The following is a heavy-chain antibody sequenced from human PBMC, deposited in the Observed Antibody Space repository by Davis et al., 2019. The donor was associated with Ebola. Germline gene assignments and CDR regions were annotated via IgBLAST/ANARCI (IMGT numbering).Heavy chain of an antibody. J-gene: IGHJ2*01. CDR2: INNEGSST. V-gene: IGHV3-74*01. CDR3: ARETQLYWSFDL. Sequence: GESLKISCAASGFTFSSYWMYWVRQAPGQGLVWVSRINNEGSSTNYADSVKGRFTISRDNAKDTLYLEMNSLRAEDTAVYYCARETQLYWSFDLWGRGTLVTVSS. CDR1: GFTFSSYW.